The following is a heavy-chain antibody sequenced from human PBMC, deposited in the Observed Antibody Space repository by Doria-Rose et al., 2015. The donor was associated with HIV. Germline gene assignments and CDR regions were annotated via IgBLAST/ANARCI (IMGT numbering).Heavy chain of an antibody. CDR3: ARIKSSRWYHKYYFDS. CDR1: GVSLSSPGMG. D-gene: IGHD6-13*01. Sequence: QITLKESGPVLVKPTETLTLTCTVSGVSLSSPGMGVSWIRQPPGKALEWLANIYSDDERAYKTSLKIRLTISRGTSTSQVVLTMTDMNPVDTATYYCARIKSSRWYHKYYFDSWGQGTLDIVS. V-gene: IGHV2-26*01. J-gene: IGHJ4*02. CDR2: IYSDDER.